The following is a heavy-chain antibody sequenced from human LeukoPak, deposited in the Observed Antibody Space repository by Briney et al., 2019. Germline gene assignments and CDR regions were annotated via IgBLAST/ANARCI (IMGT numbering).Heavy chain of an antibody. CDR3: ARVGSEWELLF. J-gene: IGHJ4*02. CDR1: GGSISSYY. V-gene: IGHV4-59*01. CDR2: IYYSGST. Sequence: SETLSLTCTVSGGSISSYYWSWIRQPPGEGLEWIGYIYYSGSTNYNPSLKSRVTISVDTSKNQFSLKLSSVTAADTAVYYCARVGSEWELLFWGQGTLVTVSS. D-gene: IGHD1-26*01.